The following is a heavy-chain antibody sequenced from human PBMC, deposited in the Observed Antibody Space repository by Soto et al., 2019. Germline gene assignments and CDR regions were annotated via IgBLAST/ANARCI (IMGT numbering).Heavy chain of an antibody. CDR1: GGSISSYY. D-gene: IGHD3-9*01. V-gene: IGHV4-59*08. Sequence: ETLSLTCTVSGGSISSYYWSWIRQPPGKGLEWIGYIYYSGSTNYNPSLKSRVTISVDTSKNQFSLKLSSVTAADTAVYYCASGGDILTGYGPFDYWGQGTLVTVSS. J-gene: IGHJ4*02. CDR2: IYYSGST. CDR3: ASGGDILTGYGPFDY.